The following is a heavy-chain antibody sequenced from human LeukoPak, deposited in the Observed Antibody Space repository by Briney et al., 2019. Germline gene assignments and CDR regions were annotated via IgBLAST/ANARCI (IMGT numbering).Heavy chain of an antibody. CDR3: AKAPYSSGWYGGVDY. J-gene: IGHJ4*02. D-gene: IGHD6-19*01. CDR1: GFTFSSYW. CDR2: IKQDGSEK. Sequence: GGSLRLSCAASGFTFSSYWMTWVRQAPGKGLEWVANIKQDGSEKYYVNSVKGRFTISRDNSKNTLYLQMNSLRAEDTAVYYCAKAPYSSGWYGGVDYWGQGTLVTVSS. V-gene: IGHV3-7*03.